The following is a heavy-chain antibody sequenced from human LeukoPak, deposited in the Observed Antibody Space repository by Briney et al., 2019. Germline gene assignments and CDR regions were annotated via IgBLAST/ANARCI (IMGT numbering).Heavy chain of an antibody. Sequence: LSLTCAASGFTFSSYSMNWVRQAPGKGLEWASYISSSGSTIYYADSVKGRLTISRDNAKNSLYLQLSSLRDEDTAVYYCARDCRLNCARQPGFDSWGQGTLVTVSS. J-gene: IGHJ5*01. CDR2: ISSSGSTI. CDR3: ARDCRLNCARQPGFDS. V-gene: IGHV3-48*02. D-gene: IGHD1-1*01. CDR1: GFTFSSYS.